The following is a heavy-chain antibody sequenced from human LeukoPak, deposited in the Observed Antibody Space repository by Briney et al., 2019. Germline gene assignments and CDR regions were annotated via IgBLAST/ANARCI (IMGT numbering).Heavy chain of an antibody. D-gene: IGHD3-22*01. V-gene: IGHV3-7*01. CDR3: TRDTSPSSRSSYFDAPTM. Sequence: PGGSLRLSCATSGFAFSNDWMTWVRQAQGKGLEWLANINQDGSKKNYVDSVKGRFTISRDNTKKSVFLQMNSLRAEDTAIYFCTRDTSPSSRSSYFDAPTMWGQGTMVTVSS. CDR2: INQDGSKK. J-gene: IGHJ3*02. CDR1: GFAFSNDW.